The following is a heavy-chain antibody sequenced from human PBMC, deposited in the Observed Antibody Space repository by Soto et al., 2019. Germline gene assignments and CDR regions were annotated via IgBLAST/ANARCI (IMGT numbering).Heavy chain of an antibody. CDR2: ISTYNGKT. CDR3: ARGTTMVRGLNWFEP. CDR1: GYTFISYG. V-gene: IGHV1-18*01. D-gene: IGHD3-10*01. Sequence: ASVKVSCKASGYTFISYGIAWVRQAPGQGLEWMGWISTYNGKTNYAQKLQDRVTMTTDTSTSTAYMELRSLRSDDTAVYYCARGTTMVRGLNWFEPWGQGTLVTVSS. J-gene: IGHJ5*02.